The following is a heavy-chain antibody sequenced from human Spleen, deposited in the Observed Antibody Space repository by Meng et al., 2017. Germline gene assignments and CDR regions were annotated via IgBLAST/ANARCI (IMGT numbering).Heavy chain of an antibody. CDR3: ARFSNYEGYFDY. CDR2: INHSGST. V-gene: IGHV4-34*10. J-gene: IGHJ4*02. Sequence: QVQLQESGPGLVKPSGTLSLTCAVYGGSFSGYYWSWIRQPPGKGLEWIGEINHSGSTNYNPSLKSRVTISVDTSKNQFSLKLSSVTAADTAVYYCARFSNYEGYFDYWGQGTLVTVSS. D-gene: IGHD4-11*01. CDR1: GGSFSGYY.